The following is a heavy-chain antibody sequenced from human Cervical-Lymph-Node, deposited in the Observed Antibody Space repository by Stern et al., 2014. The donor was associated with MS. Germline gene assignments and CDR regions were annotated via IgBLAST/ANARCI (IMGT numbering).Heavy chain of an antibody. J-gene: IGHJ4*02. CDR3: ARLSADSSGYYYVASDY. Sequence: QVQLQESGPGLVKPSQTLSLTCTVSGGSISSGGYYWSWIRQQPGKGLEWIGYIYYSGSTYYNPSLQSRVTISLDTSKNQFSLNLSSVAVADTAVYYCARLSADSSGYYYVASDYWGQGTLVTVSS. V-gene: IGHV4-31*03. CDR1: GGSISSGGYY. CDR2: IYYSGST. D-gene: IGHD3-22*01.